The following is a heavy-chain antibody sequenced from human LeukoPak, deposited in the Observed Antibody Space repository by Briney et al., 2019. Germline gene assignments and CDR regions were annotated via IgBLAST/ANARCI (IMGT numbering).Heavy chain of an antibody. CDR1: GGTFSSYA. J-gene: IGHJ3*02. V-gene: IGHV1-69*04. Sequence: ASVKVSCKASGGTFSSYAISWVRQAPGQGLEWMGRIIPILGIANYAQKFQGRVTITADKSTSTAYMELRSLRSDDTAVYYCARDAGLGAFDIWGQGTMVTVSS. CDR2: IIPILGIA. CDR3: ARDAGLGAFDI.